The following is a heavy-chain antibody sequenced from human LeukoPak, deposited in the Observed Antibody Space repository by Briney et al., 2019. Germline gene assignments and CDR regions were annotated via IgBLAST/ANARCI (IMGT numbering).Heavy chain of an antibody. CDR2: ISGYNGNT. CDR3: ARDHSRRYYYYYYMDV. Sequence: ASVEVSCKASGYTFTSYGISWVRQAPGQGLEWMGWISGYNGNTNYAQKIQGRVTMTTDTSTSTAYMELRSLRSDDTAVYYCARDHSRRYYYYYYMDVWGKGTTVTVSS. CDR1: GYTFTSYG. J-gene: IGHJ6*03. V-gene: IGHV1-18*01. D-gene: IGHD6-13*01.